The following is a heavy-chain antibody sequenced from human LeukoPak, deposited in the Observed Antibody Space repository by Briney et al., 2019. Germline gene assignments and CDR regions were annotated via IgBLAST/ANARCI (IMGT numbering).Heavy chain of an antibody. V-gene: IGHV3-74*01. J-gene: IGHJ4*02. Sequence: PGGSLRLSSAASGFTFCSYWMRWVRPAPGEGVVWVSRINSDGSSTSYADSVKGRFTISRDNAKNTLYLQMNSLRAEDTAVYYCARAEYSYGSTGQDFDYWGQGTVVTVSS. CDR3: ARAEYSYGSTGQDFDY. D-gene: IGHD5-18*01. CDR1: GFTFCSYW. CDR2: INSDGSST.